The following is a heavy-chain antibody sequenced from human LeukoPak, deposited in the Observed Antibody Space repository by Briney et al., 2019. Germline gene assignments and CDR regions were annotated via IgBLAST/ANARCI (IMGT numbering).Heavy chain of an antibody. J-gene: IGHJ4*02. CDR3: ARGFVFDY. CDR1: GGSFXGXY. Sequence: ETLSLTCXXXGGSFXGXYWSWIRQPPGKGVEWIGEINHSGSTNYNPSLKTRLTISVDTSKNQFSLKLSSVTAADTAVYYCARGFVFDYWGQGTLVTVSS. CDR2: INHSGST. V-gene: IGHV4-34*01.